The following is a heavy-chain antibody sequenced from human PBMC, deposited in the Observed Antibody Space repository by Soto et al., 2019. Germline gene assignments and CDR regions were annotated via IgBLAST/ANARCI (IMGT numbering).Heavy chain of an antibody. CDR2: VSAYTAKT. V-gene: IGHV1-18*01. Sequence: ASVKASCKASDSPFTSYCVTWVRQAPGQGLACMGWVSAYTAKTNYAQKLQGRVTMTTDTSTRTAYMELRSLRSDDTAIYSCARVAVAGTSPPPHGFDSWGQETLVTVPQ. CDR1: DSPFTSYC. D-gene: IGHD6-19*01. CDR3: ARVAVAGTSPPPHGFDS. J-gene: IGHJ5*01.